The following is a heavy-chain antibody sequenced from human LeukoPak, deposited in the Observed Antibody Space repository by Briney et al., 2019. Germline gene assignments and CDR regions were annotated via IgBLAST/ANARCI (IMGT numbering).Heavy chain of an antibody. CDR1: GFTSISYG. CDR3: AKYCSSTSCYNYANWFDP. V-gene: IGHV3-30*02. Sequence: RGSLRLSCAASGFTSISYGMHSVRAAPAKRLERVGVIRYDGSNKYYADSVKGRFTISRDNSKNTLYLQMNSLRAEDTAVYYCAKYCSSTSCYNYANWFDPWGQGTLVTVSS. D-gene: IGHD2-2*02. J-gene: IGHJ5*02. CDR2: IRYDGSNK.